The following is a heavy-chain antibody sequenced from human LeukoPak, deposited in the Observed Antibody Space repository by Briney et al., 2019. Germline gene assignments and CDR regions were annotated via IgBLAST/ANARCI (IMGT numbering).Heavy chain of an antibody. CDR1: GFTFSSYW. V-gene: IGHV3-7*01. CDR2: IKQDGTKT. CDR3: ANDVSQTGAFNI. D-gene: IGHD7-27*01. J-gene: IGHJ3*02. Sequence: PGGSLRLSCAGPGFTFSSYWMNSVRQAPGKGLESVANIKQDGTKTHYVDSVKGRFTTSRDNARSSLYLQMNSLRVEDTAVYYCANDVSQTGAFNIWGQGTMVTVSS.